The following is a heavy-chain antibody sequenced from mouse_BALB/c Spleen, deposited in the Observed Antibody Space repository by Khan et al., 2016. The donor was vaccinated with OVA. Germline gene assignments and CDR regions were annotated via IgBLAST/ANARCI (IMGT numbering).Heavy chain of an antibody. J-gene: IGHJ3*01. D-gene: IGHD2-13*01. CDR1: GFTFSTYG. CDR2: INSDGDYT. CDR3: ASDLTGSFAY. V-gene: IGHV5-6*01. Sequence: EVELVESGGDLVKPGGSLRLSCAASGFTFSTYGMSWVRQPPDKRLEWVATINSDGDYTYYPDTVKGRFTISRNNAENTLYLQMSSLKSEDTAIYYCASDLTGSFAYWGQGTLVTVSA.